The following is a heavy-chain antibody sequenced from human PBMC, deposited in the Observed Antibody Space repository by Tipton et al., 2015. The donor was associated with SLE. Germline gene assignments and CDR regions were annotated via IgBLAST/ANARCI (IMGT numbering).Heavy chain of an antibody. D-gene: IGHD3-10*01. CDR1: GFSFSSYG. CDR3: AREGDYYGNTPDPFDI. V-gene: IGHV3-33*01. CDR2: IWYDGSDK. Sequence: SLRLSCAASGFSFSSYGMHWVRQAPGKGLEWVAVIWYDGSDKYYADSVKGRFTISRDNSKNTLYLHMNSLRAEDMAVYYCAREGDYYGNTPDPFDIWGQGTMVTVSS. J-gene: IGHJ3*02.